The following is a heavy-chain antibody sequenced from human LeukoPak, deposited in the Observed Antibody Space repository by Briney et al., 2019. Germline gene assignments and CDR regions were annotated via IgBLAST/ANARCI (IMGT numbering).Heavy chain of an antibody. CDR3: ARDPLYYYDSSGYPPAFDI. V-gene: IGHV4-4*02. CDR2: IYHSGST. J-gene: IGHJ3*02. D-gene: IGHD3-22*01. Sequence: PWETLSLTCAVSGGSISSSNWWSWVRQPPGKGLEWIGEIYHSGSTNYNPSLKSRVTISVDTSKNQFSLKLSSVTAADTAVYYCARDPLYYYDSSGYPPAFDIWGQGTMVTVSS. CDR1: GGSISSSNW.